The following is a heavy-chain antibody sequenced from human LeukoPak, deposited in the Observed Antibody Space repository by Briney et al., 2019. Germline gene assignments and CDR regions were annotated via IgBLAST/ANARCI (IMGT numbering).Heavy chain of an antibody. V-gene: IGHV4-4*07. J-gene: IGHJ4*02. Sequence: SETLSPTCTVSGGSISTYYWTWIRQPAGKGLEWIGRIYTSGSTNYNPSLKSRVTMSVDTSKNQFSLKLSSVTAADTAVYYCASEGPPSGNYDYWGQGTLVTVSS. CDR3: ASEGPPSGNYDY. CDR1: GGSISTYY. D-gene: IGHD4-23*01. CDR2: IYTSGST.